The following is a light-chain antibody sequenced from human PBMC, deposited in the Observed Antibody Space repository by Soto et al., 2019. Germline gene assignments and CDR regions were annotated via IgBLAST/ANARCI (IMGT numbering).Light chain of an antibody. CDR2: GAS. V-gene: IGKV3-20*01. CDR3: QQYGSSGT. CDR1: QSVSNNY. J-gene: IGKJ1*01. Sequence: VLTQSPGTMSMSPGAIAKLSGRASQSVSNNYLAWYQQKPGQAPRLLIYGASNRATGIPDRFSGSGSGTDFTLTISRLEPEDFAVYYCQQYGSSGTCGQGTTGAI.